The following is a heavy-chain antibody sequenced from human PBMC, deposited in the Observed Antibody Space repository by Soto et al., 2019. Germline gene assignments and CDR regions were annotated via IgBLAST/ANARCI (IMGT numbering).Heavy chain of an antibody. CDR3: ASNARNFVTSRDC. D-gene: IGHD1-7*01. Sequence: SQTLSLTCVVSGDSVSSSSGAWIWIRQSPSRGLEWLGRTYYRSQFYHDYAISVRGRISINPDTTRNQFSLQLNSVTPEDTAVYYCASNARNFVTSRDCWGQGILVTVSS. CDR2: TYYRSQFYH. V-gene: IGHV6-1*01. J-gene: IGHJ4*02. CDR1: GDSVSSSSGA.